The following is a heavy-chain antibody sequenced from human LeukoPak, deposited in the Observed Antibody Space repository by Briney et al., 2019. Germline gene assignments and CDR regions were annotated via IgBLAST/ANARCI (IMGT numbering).Heavy chain of an antibody. D-gene: IGHD2-21*01. J-gene: IGHJ4*02. Sequence: GASVKVSCKASGYIFTKYVVHWVRQAPGQRPEWMGWIKAVNGDTKYTQNFQDRLTITRDTSASTVYMELSSLTSEDTALYYCARDDCGDTCYPGGYWGQGTLVTVSS. CDR1: GYIFTKYV. CDR2: IKAVNGDT. V-gene: IGHV1-3*01. CDR3: ARDDCGDTCYPGGY.